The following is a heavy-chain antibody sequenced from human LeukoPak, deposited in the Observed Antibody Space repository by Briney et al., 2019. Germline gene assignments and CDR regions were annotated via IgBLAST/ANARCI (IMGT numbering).Heavy chain of an antibody. J-gene: IGHJ6*04. Sequence: ASVKVSCKASGYTFTSYGISWVRQAPGQGLERMGWISAYNGNTNYAQKLQGRVTMTTDTSTSTASMELRSLRSDDTAVYYCARDIVVVPAAERGNYDYYYGMDVWGKGTTVTVSS. CDR1: GYTFTSYG. CDR2: ISAYNGNT. V-gene: IGHV1-18*01. D-gene: IGHD2-2*01. CDR3: ARDIVVVPAAERGNYDYYYGMDV.